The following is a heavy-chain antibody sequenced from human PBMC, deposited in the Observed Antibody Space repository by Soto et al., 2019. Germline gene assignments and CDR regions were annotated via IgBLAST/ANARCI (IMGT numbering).Heavy chain of an antibody. V-gene: IGHV4-34*01. D-gene: IGHD2-21*02. J-gene: IGHJ4*02. Sequence: SETLSLTCAVYGGSFSGYYWSWIRQPPGKGLEWIGSINHSGSTNYNPSLTGRVTMSVDTSKNQFSLSLNSVTAADTAVYFCGRPGGDFVLPSDYWGPGTLVTVS. CDR1: GGSFSGYY. CDR3: GRPGGDFVLPSDY. CDR2: INHSGST.